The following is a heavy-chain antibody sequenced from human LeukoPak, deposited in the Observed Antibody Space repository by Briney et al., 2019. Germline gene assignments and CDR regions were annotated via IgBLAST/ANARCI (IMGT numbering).Heavy chain of an antibody. CDR2: IYPSDSDT. V-gene: IGHV5-51*01. Sequence: GESLQISCQGSEYSFATYWIAWLRRLPGKGLEWMGIIYPSDSDTSYSPSFQGQVTISADKSIKTAYLQWSSLKASDTAMYYCARPLQGIVGATGFDYWGQGTLVTVSS. CDR1: EYSFATYW. CDR3: ARPLQGIVGATGFDY. D-gene: IGHD1-26*01. J-gene: IGHJ4*02.